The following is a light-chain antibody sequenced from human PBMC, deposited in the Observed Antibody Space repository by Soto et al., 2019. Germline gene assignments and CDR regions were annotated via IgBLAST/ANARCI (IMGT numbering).Light chain of an antibody. CDR2: GHN. J-gene: IGLJ2*01. CDR1: SSNIGSKN. CDR3: GGWDGSLNVHMV. Sequence: QSVLTQPPSASGTPGQRVTISGSGGSSNIGSKNVNWYQQLPGMAPKLRIHGHNQRPSGVPDRVSGSEAGTSASLASSGLQYEDGADYDCGGWDGSLNVHMVFGGGTKVAVL. V-gene: IGLV1-44*01.